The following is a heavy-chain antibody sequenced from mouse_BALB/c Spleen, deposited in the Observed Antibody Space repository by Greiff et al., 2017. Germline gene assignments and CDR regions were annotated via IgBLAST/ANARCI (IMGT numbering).Heavy chain of an antibody. CDR1: GFTFSSYA. V-gene: IGHV5-6-5*01. CDR2: ISSGGST. CDR3: ARAYGSSYERYAMDY. Sequence: EVKVVESGGGLVKPGGSLKLSCAASGFTFSSYAMSWVRQTPEKRLEWVASISSGGSTYYPDSVKGRFTISRDNARNILYLQMSSLRSEDTAMYYCARAYGSSYERYAMDYWGQGTSVTVSS. D-gene: IGHD1-1*01. J-gene: IGHJ4*01.